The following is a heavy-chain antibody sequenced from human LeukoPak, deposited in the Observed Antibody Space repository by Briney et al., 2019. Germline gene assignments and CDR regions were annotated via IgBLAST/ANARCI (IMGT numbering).Heavy chain of an antibody. CDR1: GFTFSGYG. V-gene: IGHV3-33*01. CDR2: IWYDGSEK. CDR3: ARGIYDSSGCLDY. Sequence: GGSLRLSCVASGFTFSGYGMHWGRQAPGKGLEWVAVIWYDGSEKYYVDSVKGRFTISRDNSKNTLYLQMNSLRAEDTAVYYCARGIYDSSGCLDYWGQGTLVTVSS. J-gene: IGHJ4*02. D-gene: IGHD3-22*01.